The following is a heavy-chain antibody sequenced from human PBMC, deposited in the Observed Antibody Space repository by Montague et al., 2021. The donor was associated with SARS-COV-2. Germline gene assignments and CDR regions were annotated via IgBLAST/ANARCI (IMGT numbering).Heavy chain of an antibody. J-gene: IGHJ4*02. D-gene: IGHD3-22*01. V-gene: IGHV4-34*01. CDR3: ARGRQRCNMIVVVMTGGEYYFDY. CDR2: INHHGTT. Sequence: SETLSLTCAVYGGSFSDYFWTWIRQPPGKGLEWIGEINHHGTTNYNPSLKSRVSISVDTSKNQFSLYLGSVTAADTAVYYCARGRQRCNMIVVVMTGGEYYFDYWGQGTLVTVSS. CDR1: GGSFSDYF.